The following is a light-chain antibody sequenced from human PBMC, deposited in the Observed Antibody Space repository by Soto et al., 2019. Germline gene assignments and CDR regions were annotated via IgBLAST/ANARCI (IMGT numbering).Light chain of an antibody. CDR3: QSYDSSLSALYV. Sequence: VRTQPPSVSGAPGQRVTISCTGSSSNIGAGYDVHWYQQLPGTAPKLLIYGNSNRPSGVPDRFSGSKSGTSASLAITGLQAEDEADYYCQSYDSSLSALYVFGTGTKVTVL. CDR1: SSNIGAGYD. CDR2: GNS. J-gene: IGLJ1*01. V-gene: IGLV1-40*01.